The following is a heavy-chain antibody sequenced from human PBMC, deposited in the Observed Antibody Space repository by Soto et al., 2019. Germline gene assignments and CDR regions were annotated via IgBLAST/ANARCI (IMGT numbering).Heavy chain of an antibody. CDR1: GGSISSGGYY. Sequence: PSETLSLTCTVSGGSISSGGYYWTWVRQSPEKGLEWIGYMYYNGNINYNPSLKSRVTISIDTSKNQFSLTLKSVTAADTAVYYCASGGNWFDPWGQGVLVTVSS. D-gene: IGHD3-16*01. J-gene: IGHJ5*02. V-gene: IGHV4-61*08. CDR2: MYYNGNI. CDR3: ASGGNWFDP.